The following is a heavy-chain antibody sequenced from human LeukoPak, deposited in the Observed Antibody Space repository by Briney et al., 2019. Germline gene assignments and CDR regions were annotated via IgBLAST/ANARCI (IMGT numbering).Heavy chain of an antibody. CDR2: ISYDGSNK. Sequence: PGGSLRLSCAASGFTFSSYGMHWVRQAPGKGLEWVAVISYDGSNKYYADSVKGRFTISRDNSKNTLYLQMNSLRAEDTAVYYCAKEEGYSRSWYPFDYWGQGTLVTVSS. D-gene: IGHD6-13*01. V-gene: IGHV3-30*18. CDR1: GFTFSSYG. CDR3: AKEEGYSRSWYPFDY. J-gene: IGHJ4*02.